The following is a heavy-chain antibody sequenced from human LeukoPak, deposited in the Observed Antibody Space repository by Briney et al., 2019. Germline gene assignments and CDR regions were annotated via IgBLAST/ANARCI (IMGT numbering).Heavy chain of an antibody. J-gene: IGHJ1*01. Sequence: SETLSLTCTVSGGSISSSSYYWGWIRQPPGKGLEWIGSIYYSGSTYYNPSLKSRVTISVDTSKNQFSLKLSSVTAADTAVYYCARDDYYDSSGYYYFQHWGQGTLVTVSS. CDR2: IYYSGST. CDR3: ARDDYYDSSGYYYFQH. D-gene: IGHD3-22*01. CDR1: GGSISSSSYY. V-gene: IGHV4-39*07.